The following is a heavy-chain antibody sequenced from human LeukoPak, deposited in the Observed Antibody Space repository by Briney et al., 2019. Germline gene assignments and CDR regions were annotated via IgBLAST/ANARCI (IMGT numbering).Heavy chain of an antibody. V-gene: IGHV3-33*08. CDR3: ARDESKVVVAATGLTYGMDV. CDR2: IWYDGSNK. D-gene: IGHD2-15*01. CDR1: GFTFSSYA. J-gene: IGHJ6*02. Sequence: GGSLRLSCAASGFTFSSYAMSWVRQAPGKGLEWVAVIWYDGSNKYYADSVKGRFTISRDNSKNTLYLQMNSLRAEDTAVYYCARDESKVVVAATGLTYGMDVWGQGTTVTVSS.